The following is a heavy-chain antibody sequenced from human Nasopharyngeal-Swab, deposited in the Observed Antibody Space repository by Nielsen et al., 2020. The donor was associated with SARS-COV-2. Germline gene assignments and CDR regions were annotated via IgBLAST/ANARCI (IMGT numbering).Heavy chain of an antibody. V-gene: IGHV4-31*03. J-gene: IGHJ5*02. Sequence: SETLSLTCTVSGGSISSGGYYWSWLRQHPGKGLEWIGYFYYSGSTYYNPSLKSRVTISVDTSKNQLSLRLNSVTAADTAVYYCARDQWQQLVAWGQGTLVTVSS. CDR1: GGSISSGGYY. CDR2: FYYSGST. D-gene: IGHD6-13*01. CDR3: ARDQWQQLVA.